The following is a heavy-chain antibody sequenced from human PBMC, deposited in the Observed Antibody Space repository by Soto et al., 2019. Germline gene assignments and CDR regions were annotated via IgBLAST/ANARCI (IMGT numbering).Heavy chain of an antibody. J-gene: IGHJ4*02. CDR1: GFTVSSYA. D-gene: IGHD3-10*01. Sequence: WGSLRLSCSASGFTVSSYAMHWVRQAPGKGLEYVSAISSNGGSTYYADSVKGRFTISRDNSKNTLYLQMSSLRAEDTAVYYSVKDSSTYYYGSGSYPTDYWGQGTLVTVSS. CDR3: VKDSSTYYYGSGSYPTDY. CDR2: ISSNGGST. V-gene: IGHV3-64D*08.